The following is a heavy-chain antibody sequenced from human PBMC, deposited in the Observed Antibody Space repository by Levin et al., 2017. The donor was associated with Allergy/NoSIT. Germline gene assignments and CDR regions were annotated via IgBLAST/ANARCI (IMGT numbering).Heavy chain of an antibody. CDR3: ARTSYYGGSGYYVGRAWFDP. CDR1: GFSLSTSGMC. V-gene: IGHV2-70*01. D-gene: IGHD3-22*01. Sequence: SGPTLVKPTQTLTLTCTFSGFSLSTSGMCVSWIRQPPGKALEWLALIDWDDDKYYNTSLKTRLTISKDTSKNQVVLTMTNMDPVDTATYYCARTSYYGGSGYYVGRAWFDPWGQGTLVTVSS. CDR2: IDWDDDK. J-gene: IGHJ5*02.